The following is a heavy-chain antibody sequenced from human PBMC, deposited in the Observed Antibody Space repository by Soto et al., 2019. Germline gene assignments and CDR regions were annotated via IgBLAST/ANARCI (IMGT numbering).Heavy chain of an antibody. Sequence: QVQLQESGPGLVRPSGTLSLTCAVSGDSINSNYCWTWVRQPPGKGLEWIAEIYYSGGTSYNPSLKSRVTISMDQSKIQFSLNLTAVTAADTAMYYCARDTGWGLGYWGQGALVTVSS. D-gene: IGHD6-19*01. V-gene: IGHV4-4*02. J-gene: IGHJ4*02. CDR3: ARDTGWGLGY. CDR2: IYYSGGT. CDR1: GDSINSNYC.